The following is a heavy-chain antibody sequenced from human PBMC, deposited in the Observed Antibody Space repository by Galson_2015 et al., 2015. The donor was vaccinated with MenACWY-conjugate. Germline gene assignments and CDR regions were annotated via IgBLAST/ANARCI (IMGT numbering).Heavy chain of an antibody. J-gene: IGHJ5*02. D-gene: IGHD1-1*01. CDR3: GRIGTPYNFGSP. CDR2: INSDGSST. V-gene: IGHV3-74*01. Sequence: SLRLSCAASGFSFSSYWMHWVRQLPGKGPVWVSRINSDGSSTSYADSVKGRFTISRDNAKNTLYLQMSSLRAEDTAVYYCGRIGTPYNFGSPWGQGTLVTVSS. CDR1: GFSFSSYW.